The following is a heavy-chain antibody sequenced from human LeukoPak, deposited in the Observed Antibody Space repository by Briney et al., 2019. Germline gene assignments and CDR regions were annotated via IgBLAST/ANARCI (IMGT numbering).Heavy chain of an antibody. D-gene: IGHD4-17*01. CDR3: AYGSIDY. J-gene: IGHJ4*02. Sequence: GGSLRLSCAASGFTFSSYGMHWVRQAPGKGLEWVAVISYDGSNKYYADSVKGRFTISRDNSKNTLYLQMNSLRAEDTAVYYCAYGSIDYWGQGTLVTVSS. V-gene: IGHV3-30*03. CDR2: ISYDGSNK. CDR1: GFTFSSYG.